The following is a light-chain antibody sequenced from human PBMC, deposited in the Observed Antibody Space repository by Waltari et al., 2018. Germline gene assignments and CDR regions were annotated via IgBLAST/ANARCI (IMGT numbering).Light chain of an antibody. CDR3: AVWDNSLNGVV. V-gene: IGLV1-44*01. J-gene: IGLJ2*01. CDR2: GDN. CDR1: SSNIGNNP. Sequence: QSVLTQPPSASGTHGQRVTISCSGSSSNIGNNPVNWYQQLPGPAPSLLIYGDNRRPSGVPDRFSGSKSGTSASLAISGLQSEDEVDFYCAVWDNSLNGVVFGGGTKLTVL.